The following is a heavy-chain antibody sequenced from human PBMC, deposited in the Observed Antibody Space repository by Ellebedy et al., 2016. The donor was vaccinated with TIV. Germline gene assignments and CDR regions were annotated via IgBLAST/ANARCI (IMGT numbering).Heavy chain of an antibody. J-gene: IGHJ1*01. V-gene: IGHV1-18*01. D-gene: IGHD5-24*01. CDR1: GYTFTTYG. CDR3: ARDSQEHGDGYIGH. Sequence: AASVTVSCKASGYTFTTYGISWVRQAPGQGLEWMGWISAYNGNTNYAQKLQGRVTMPTDTSTRTAYMELRSLRSNDTAVYYCARDSQEHGDGYIGHWGQGTLVTVSA. CDR2: ISAYNGNT.